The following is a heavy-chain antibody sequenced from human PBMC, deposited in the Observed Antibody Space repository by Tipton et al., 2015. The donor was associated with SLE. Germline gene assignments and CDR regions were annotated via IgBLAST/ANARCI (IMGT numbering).Heavy chain of an antibody. Sequence: LRLSCTVSGGSLSSHYWSWIRQSPGKGLEWIGSIYYSGSTYYNPSLKSRVTISVDTSKDQFSLKLDSVTAADTAVYCCARHSRITVLDYWGQGTLVTVSS. D-gene: IGHD2-15*01. CDR1: GGSLSSHY. J-gene: IGHJ4*02. CDR2: IYYSGST. CDR3: ARHSRITVLDY. V-gene: IGHV4-59*05.